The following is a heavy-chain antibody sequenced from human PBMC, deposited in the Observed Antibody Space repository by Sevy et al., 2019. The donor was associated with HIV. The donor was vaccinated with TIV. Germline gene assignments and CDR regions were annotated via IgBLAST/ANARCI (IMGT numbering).Heavy chain of an antibody. CDR1: GFTFSFYG. V-gene: IGHV3-30*18. CDR2: ISYDGSNK. D-gene: IGHD6-19*01. Sequence: GGSLRLSCAASGFTFSFYGMHWVRQAPGKGLERVAVISYDGSNKYYADSVKGRFTISRDNSKNTLYLQMNSLRAEDTAVYYCAKELLFGIAVAEGAFDIWRQGTMVTVSS. J-gene: IGHJ3*02. CDR3: AKELLFGIAVAEGAFDI.